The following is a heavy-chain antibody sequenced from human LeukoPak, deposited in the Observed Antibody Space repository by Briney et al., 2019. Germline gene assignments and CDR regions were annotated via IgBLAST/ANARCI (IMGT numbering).Heavy chain of an antibody. CDR1: GFTFSSYW. V-gene: IGHV3-7*01. CDR3: AREGSDWNYYYYIDV. CDR2: IKQDGSEK. D-gene: IGHD6-19*01. J-gene: IGHJ6*03. Sequence: SGGSLRLSCAASGFTFSSYWMSWVRQAPGKGLEWVANIKQDGSEKYYVDSVKGRFTISRDNVKNSLYLQMNSLGVEDTAAYYCAREGSDWNYYYYIDVWGKGTTVTISS.